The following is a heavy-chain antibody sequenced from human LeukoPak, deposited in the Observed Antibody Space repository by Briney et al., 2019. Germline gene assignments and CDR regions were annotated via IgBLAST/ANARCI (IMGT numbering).Heavy chain of an antibody. Sequence: GGSLRLSCAASGFTFSSYAMHWVRQAPGKGLEWVAVISYDGSNKYYADSVKGRFTISRDNSKNTLYLQMNSLRAEDTAVYYCARVGPGGYVIRKYYYYGMDVWGQGTTVTVSS. V-gene: IGHV3-30-3*01. CDR1: GFTFSSYA. J-gene: IGHJ6*02. CDR3: ARVGPGGYVIRKYYYYGMDV. D-gene: IGHD5-12*01. CDR2: ISYDGSNK.